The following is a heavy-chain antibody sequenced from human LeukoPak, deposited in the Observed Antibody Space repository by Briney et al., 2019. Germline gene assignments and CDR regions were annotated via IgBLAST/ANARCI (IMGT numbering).Heavy chain of an antibody. J-gene: IGHJ6*03. Sequence: GGSLRHSCAASGFTFSSYGMSWVRQAPGKGLEWVSSISRSGGSTHYADSVKGRFTISRDNSKNMRSLQMNSLRAEDTAVYYCAKGMGYASGSSYSYYYYMDVWGKGTTVTISS. CDR2: ISRSGGST. D-gene: IGHD3-10*01. V-gene: IGHV3-23*01. CDR3: AKGMGYASGSSYSYYYYMDV. CDR1: GFTFSSYG.